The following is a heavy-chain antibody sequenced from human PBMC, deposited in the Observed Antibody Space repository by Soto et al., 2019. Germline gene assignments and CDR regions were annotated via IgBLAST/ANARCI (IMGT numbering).Heavy chain of an antibody. Sequence: ASVKVSCKASGYTFTGYYMHWVRQAPGQGLEWMGWINPNSGGTNYAQKFQGRVTMTRDTSISTAYMELSRLRSDDTAVYYCASVYCSGGSCYSFDYWGQGTLVTVSS. CDR1: GYTFTGYY. J-gene: IGHJ4*02. V-gene: IGHV1-2*02. CDR2: INPNSGGT. CDR3: ASVYCSGGSCYSFDY. D-gene: IGHD2-15*01.